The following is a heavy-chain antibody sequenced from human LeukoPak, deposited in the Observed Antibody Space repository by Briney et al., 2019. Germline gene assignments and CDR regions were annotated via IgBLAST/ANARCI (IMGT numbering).Heavy chain of an antibody. V-gene: IGHV3-33*01. CDR3: AREVQDAFDI. J-gene: IGHJ3*02. Sequence: GRSLRLSCAASEFTFSSYGMHWVRQAPGKGLEWVALIWCDGSNEYYADSVKGRFAISRDNSKNTLYLQMNSLRAEDTAVYYCAREVQDAFDIWGQGTMVIVSS. CDR1: EFTFSSYG. CDR2: IWCDGSNE.